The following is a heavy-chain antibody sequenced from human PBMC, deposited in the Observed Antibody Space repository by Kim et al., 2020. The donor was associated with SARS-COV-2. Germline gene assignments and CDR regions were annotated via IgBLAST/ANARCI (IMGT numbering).Heavy chain of an antibody. CDR2: IWYDGSNK. Sequence: GGSLRLSCAASGFTFSSYGMQWVRQAPGKGLEWVAVIWYDGSNKYYADSVKGRFTISRDNSKNTLYLQMNSLRAEDTAVYYCARDAYYDFWSGPGHYMDVWGKGTTVTVSS. CDR3: ARDAYYDFWSGPGHYMDV. J-gene: IGHJ6*03. V-gene: IGHV3-33*01. CDR1: GFTFSSYG. D-gene: IGHD3-3*01.